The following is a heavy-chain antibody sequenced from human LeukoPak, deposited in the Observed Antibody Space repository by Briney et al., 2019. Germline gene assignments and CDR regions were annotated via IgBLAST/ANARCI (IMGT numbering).Heavy chain of an antibody. V-gene: IGHV3-23*01. CDR2: TSASGGRT. CDR3: TLTLVRGRVYGMDV. D-gene: IGHD3-10*01. CDR1: GLTFDRYD. J-gene: IGHJ6*04. Sequence: GGSLRLSCAASGLTFDRYDMSWVRQAPGNGLEWVSGTSASGGRTYYADSVTGRFTIPRDNSKNTLYLQMNSLRAEDTAVYYCTLTLVRGRVYGMDVWGEGTTVTVSS.